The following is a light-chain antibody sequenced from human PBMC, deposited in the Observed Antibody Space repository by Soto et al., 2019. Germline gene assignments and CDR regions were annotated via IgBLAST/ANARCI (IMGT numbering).Light chain of an antibody. V-gene: IGLV2-8*01. CDR3: TAFAGSRV. J-gene: IGLJ3*02. Sequence: EVTKRPSGVPERVSGSKSGNTASLTISGLQAEDEADYYCTAFAGSRVFGGGTRLTVL. CDR2: EVT.